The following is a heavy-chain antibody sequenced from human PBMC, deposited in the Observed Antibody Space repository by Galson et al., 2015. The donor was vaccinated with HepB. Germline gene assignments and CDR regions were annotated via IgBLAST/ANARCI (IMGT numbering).Heavy chain of an antibody. CDR2: IYWDDVK. CDR1: GFSLSTSGVG. D-gene: IGHD2-2*01. CDR3: AHSIVVLPTDNYGDGFDI. Sequence: PALVKPTQTLTLTCTFSGFSLSTSGVGVGWIRQPPGKALEWLALIYWDDVKRYTPSLRSRLTITKDTSKNQVVLTMTNMDPVDTATYFCAHSIVVLPTDNYGDGFDIWGQGTMVTVSS. J-gene: IGHJ3*02. V-gene: IGHV2-5*02.